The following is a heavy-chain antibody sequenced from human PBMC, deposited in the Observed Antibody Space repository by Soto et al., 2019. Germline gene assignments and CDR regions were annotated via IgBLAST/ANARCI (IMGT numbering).Heavy chain of an antibody. J-gene: IGHJ4*02. CDR2: ISGSGGST. Sequence: EVQLLESGGGLVQPGGSLRLSCAASGFTFSSYAMSWVRQAPGKGLEWVSAISGSGGSTYYADSVKGRFTIPRDNSKNTLYLQMNSLRAEDTAVYYCAKQGGGWFGEFVDYWGQGTLVTVSS. D-gene: IGHD3-10*01. CDR1: GFTFSSYA. V-gene: IGHV3-23*01. CDR3: AKQGGGWFGEFVDY.